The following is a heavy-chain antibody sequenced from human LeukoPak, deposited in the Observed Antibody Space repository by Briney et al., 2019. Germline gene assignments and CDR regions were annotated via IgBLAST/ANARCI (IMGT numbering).Heavy chain of an antibody. Sequence: GGSLRLSCAASGFTFSSYTMNWVRQAPGKGLEWVSSISSSSSYIYYADSVKGRFTISRDNAKNSLYLQMNSLRAEDTAVYYCARSIIVLSYYYGMDVWGQGTTVTVSS. D-gene: IGHD2-8*01. CDR3: ARSIIVLSYYYGMDV. CDR2: ISSSSSYI. J-gene: IGHJ6*02. V-gene: IGHV3-21*01. CDR1: GFTFSSYT.